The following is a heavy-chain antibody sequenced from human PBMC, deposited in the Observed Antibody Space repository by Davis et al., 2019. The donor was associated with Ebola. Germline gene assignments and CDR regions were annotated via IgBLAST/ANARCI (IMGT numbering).Heavy chain of an antibody. D-gene: IGHD3-16*01. CDR3: ARGGQLAL. Sequence: ASVHVPCKASGYTPTSHAMNRVRQAPGQGIEWRGWSNTNTGNTTYAQGFTGRFVFPLDTSVSTAYLQISSLKAEDTAVYYCARGGQLALWGQGTLVTVSS. J-gene: IGHJ5*02. CDR1: GYTPTSHA. V-gene: IGHV7-4-1*02. CDR2: SNTNTGNT.